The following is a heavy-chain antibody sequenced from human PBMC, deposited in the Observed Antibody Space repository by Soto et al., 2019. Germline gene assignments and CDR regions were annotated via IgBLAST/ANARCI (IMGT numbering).Heavy chain of an antibody. V-gene: IGHV1-8*01. CDR3: ARGNDFWSGYRYYYYYRMDV. CDR2: VNPNSGKT. CDR1: GYTFTSYD. J-gene: IGHJ6*02. Sequence: ASVKVSCKASGYTFTSYDINWVRQATGRGLEWMGWVNPNSGKTGYAQKFQGRVTMTRNTSISTAYMELSSLRSEDTAVYYCARGNDFWSGYRYYYYYRMDVWGQGTTVTVSS. D-gene: IGHD3-3*01.